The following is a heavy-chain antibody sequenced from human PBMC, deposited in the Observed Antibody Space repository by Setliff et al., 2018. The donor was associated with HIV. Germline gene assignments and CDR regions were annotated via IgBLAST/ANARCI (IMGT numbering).Heavy chain of an antibody. CDR2: ISSSGAHI. V-gene: IGHV3-21*06. J-gene: IGHJ6*02. CDR3: ARRGRLQYFDWPSYAMDV. Sequence: PGGSLRLSCAASEFTFSSYSMNWVRQAPGKGLEWVASISSSGAHIFYADSLKGRFTISRDNGKNLLYLQMNSLRAEDTAVYYCARRGRLQYFDWPSYAMDVWGQGTTVTVSS. D-gene: IGHD3-9*01. CDR1: EFTFSSYS.